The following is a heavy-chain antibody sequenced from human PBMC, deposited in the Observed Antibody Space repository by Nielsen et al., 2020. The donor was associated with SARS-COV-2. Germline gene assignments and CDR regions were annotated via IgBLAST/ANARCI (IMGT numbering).Heavy chain of an antibody. J-gene: IGHJ6*03. CDR2: ISYKGAT. Sequence: SETLSLTCTVSGDSVSTESRYWSWIRQPPGKGLEWIGYISYKGATYYNPSLETRVSISMDTSTNHFSLKLTSVSAADTAVYFCARGDLVVVPSPILGLGPFFYYFYLDVWGKGTTVIVSS. CDR3: ARGDLVVVPSPILGLGPFFYYFYLDV. CDR1: GDSVSTESRY. D-gene: IGHD2-2*01. V-gene: IGHV4-61*03.